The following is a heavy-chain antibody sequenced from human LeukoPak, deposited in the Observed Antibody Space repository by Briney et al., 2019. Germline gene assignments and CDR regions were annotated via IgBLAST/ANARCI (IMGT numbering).Heavy chain of an antibody. J-gene: IGHJ2*01. CDR2: IYTGGYT. CDR1: GFTVSSNY. D-gene: IGHD6-13*01. CDR3: ARGGSTWDWYFDL. V-gene: IGHV3-53*01. Sequence: GGSLRLSCAASGFTVSSNYMSWVRQAPGKGLEWVSVIYTGGYTNYADSVKGRFTISRDFSQNTLYLQMNSLRVEDTAVYFCARGGSTWDWYFDLWGRGTLVTVSS.